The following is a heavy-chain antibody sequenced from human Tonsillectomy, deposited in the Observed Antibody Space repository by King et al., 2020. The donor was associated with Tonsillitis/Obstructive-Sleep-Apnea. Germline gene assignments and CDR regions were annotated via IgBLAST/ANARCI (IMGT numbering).Heavy chain of an antibody. V-gene: IGHV4-31*03. Sequence: QLQESGPGLVKPSHTLSLTCTVSGGSISSGGYYWSWIRQHPGKGLEWIGYIYYSGTTYYNPSLKSRVTISVETSQSQFSLKLSSVTAADTAVYYCAGGDNYDNSLDYWGQGTLVTVSS. CDR1: GGSISSGGYY. CDR3: AGGDNYDNSLDY. CDR2: IYYSGTT. J-gene: IGHJ4*02. D-gene: IGHD3-9*01.